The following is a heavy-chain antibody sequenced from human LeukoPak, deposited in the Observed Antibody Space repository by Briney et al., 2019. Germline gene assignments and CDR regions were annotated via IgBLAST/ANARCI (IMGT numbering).Heavy chain of an antibody. J-gene: IGHJ4*02. V-gene: IGHV1-2*02. D-gene: IGHD2-2*01. CDR1: GYTSTGYY. CDR3: ARDRVPAADFDY. Sequence: ASVKVSCKASGYTSTGYYMHWVRQAPGQGLEWMGWINPNSGGTNYAQKFQGRVTMTRDTSISTAYMELSRLRSDDTAVYYCARDRVPAADFDYWGQGTLVTVSS. CDR2: INPNSGGT.